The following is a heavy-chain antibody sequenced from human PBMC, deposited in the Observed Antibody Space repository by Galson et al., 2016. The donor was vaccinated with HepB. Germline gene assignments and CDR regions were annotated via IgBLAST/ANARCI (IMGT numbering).Heavy chain of an antibody. V-gene: IGHV4-31*03. D-gene: IGHD3-10*02. CDR1: GGSISSATYY. Sequence: TLSLTCSVSGGSISSATYYWNWVRQRPGKGLEWIGYIYYSGTTYQNPSLQSRATISVDTSKNQFSLKLRSVTAADTAVYYCARVFQPWQPSHVESWGQGALVTVTS. CDR2: IYYSGTT. CDR3: ARVFQPWQPSHVES. J-gene: IGHJ4*02.